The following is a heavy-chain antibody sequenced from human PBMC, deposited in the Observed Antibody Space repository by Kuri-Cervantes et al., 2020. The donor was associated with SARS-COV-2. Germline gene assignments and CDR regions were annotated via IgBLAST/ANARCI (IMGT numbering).Heavy chain of an antibody. V-gene: IGHV1-2*02. Sequence: ASVKVSCKASGYTFTGYYMHWVRQAPGQGLEWMGWINPNSGGTNYAQKFQGRVTMTRDTSISTAYMELSRLRSDDTAVYYCARDSYSSGWYVLEMIDAFDIWGQGTMVTVSS. J-gene: IGHJ3*02. D-gene: IGHD6-19*01. CDR1: GYTFTGYY. CDR2: INPNSGGT. CDR3: ARDSYSSGWYVLEMIDAFDI.